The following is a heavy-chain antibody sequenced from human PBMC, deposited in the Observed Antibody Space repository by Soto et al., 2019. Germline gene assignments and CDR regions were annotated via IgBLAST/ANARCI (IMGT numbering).Heavy chain of an antibody. CDR1: GGSFSGYY. J-gene: IGHJ3*02. Sequence: SETLSLTYAVYGGSFSGYYWSWIRQPPGKGLEWIGEINHSGSTNYNPSLKSRVTISVDTSKNQFSLKLSSVTAADTAVYYCARGRGYFDWLPPFPYAFDIWGQGTMVTVSS. D-gene: IGHD3-9*01. CDR3: ARGRGYFDWLPPFPYAFDI. V-gene: IGHV4-34*01. CDR2: INHSGST.